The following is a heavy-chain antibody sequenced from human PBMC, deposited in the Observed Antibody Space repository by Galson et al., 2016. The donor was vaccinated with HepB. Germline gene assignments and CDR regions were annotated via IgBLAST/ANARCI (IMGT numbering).Heavy chain of an antibody. V-gene: IGHV3-23*01. J-gene: IGHJ6*02. CDR3: AKGIHIRAAGSFGMGV. CDR2: ITGSGAGT. CDR1: GFDFGTYA. D-gene: IGHD6-13*01. Sequence: SLRLSCAVSGFDFGTYAMSWVRQAPGKGLEWVSTITGSGAGTYYVDSVKGRFTTSRDSSKNTVSLQMDSLRVEDTAAYYCAKGIHIRAAGSFGMGVWGLGTTVIVSS.